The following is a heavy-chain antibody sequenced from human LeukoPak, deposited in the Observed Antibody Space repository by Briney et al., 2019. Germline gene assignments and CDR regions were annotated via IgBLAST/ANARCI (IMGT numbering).Heavy chain of an antibody. CDR1: GFTFSSYS. CDR2: ISSSSSTI. Sequence: GSLRLSCAASGFTFSSYSMNWVRQAPGKGLEWVSYISSSSSTIYYADSVKGRFTISRDNAKNSLYLQMNSLRAEDTAVYYCARDPSGWGFYYYGMDVWGQGTTVTVSS. CDR3: ARDPSGWGFYYYGMDV. D-gene: IGHD3-10*01. V-gene: IGHV3-48*04. J-gene: IGHJ6*02.